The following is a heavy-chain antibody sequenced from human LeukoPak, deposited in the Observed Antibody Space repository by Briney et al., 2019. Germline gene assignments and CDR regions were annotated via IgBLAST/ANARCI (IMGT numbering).Heavy chain of an antibody. J-gene: IGHJ3*02. CDR1: GGSISSSRYY. Sequence: SETLSLTCTDSGGSISSSRYYWGWIRQPPGKGLEWIGSIYYSGSTYYNPSLKSRVTISVDRSKNQFSLKLSSVTAADTAVYYCARSPNDYDFELGAFYIWGQGTMVTVSS. CDR2: IYYSGST. CDR3: ARSPNDYDFELGAFYI. D-gene: IGHD3-3*01. V-gene: IGHV4-39*07.